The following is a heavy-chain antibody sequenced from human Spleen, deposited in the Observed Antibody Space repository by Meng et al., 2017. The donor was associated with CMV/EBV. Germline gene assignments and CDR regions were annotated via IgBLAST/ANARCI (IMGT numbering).Heavy chain of an antibody. J-gene: IGHJ5*02. CDR2: VYYTGST. Sequence: GSLRLSCNVSGGSISSYYWYWIRQPPGKGPEWIGYVYYTGSTNYNPSLKSRVSISIDTSNNQFSLKLRSVTAADTAVYYCASTKITVFGVVTFETASYNWFDPWGQGTLVTVSS. CDR3: ASTKITVFGVVTFETASYNWFDP. D-gene: IGHD3-3*01. CDR1: GGSISSYY. V-gene: IGHV4-59*01.